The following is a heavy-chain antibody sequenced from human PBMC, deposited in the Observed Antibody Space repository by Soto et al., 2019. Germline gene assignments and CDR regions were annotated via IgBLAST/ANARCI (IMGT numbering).Heavy chain of an antibody. D-gene: IGHD6-19*01. CDR1: WFTFISSF. Sequence: GGSLRLSCVASWFTFISSFMGWIRQAPGKGLEWVANINQDGGVTYYVDSVEGRFTISRDNTKDSLYLQMNSLRGEDTAIYYCARYYRGSGRYFFDYWSQGTPVTVSS. CDR2: INQDGGVT. V-gene: IGHV3-7*03. J-gene: IGHJ4*02. CDR3: ARYYRGSGRYFFDY.